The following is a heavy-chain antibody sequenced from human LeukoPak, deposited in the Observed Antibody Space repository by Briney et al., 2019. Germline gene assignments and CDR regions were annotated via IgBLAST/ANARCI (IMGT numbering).Heavy chain of an antibody. CDR1: GYTFTSYS. D-gene: IGHD1-26*01. J-gene: IGHJ1*01. V-gene: IGHV1-18*01. Sequence: ASVKVSCKASGYTFTSYSISWVRQAPGQGLEWMGWISAYNGNTNYAQKLQGGVTMTTDTSTSTAYMELRSLRSDDTAVYYCARDLPVGATGSPGSEYFQHWGQGTLVTVSS. CDR2: ISAYNGNT. CDR3: ARDLPVGATGSPGSEYFQH.